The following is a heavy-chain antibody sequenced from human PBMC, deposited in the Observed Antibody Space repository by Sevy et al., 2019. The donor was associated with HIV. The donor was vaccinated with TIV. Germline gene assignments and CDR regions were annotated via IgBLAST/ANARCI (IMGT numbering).Heavy chain of an antibody. CDR2: INPSGGST. Sequence: ASVKVYCKASGYSFTSYEMEWVRQAPGQGLEWMGIINPSGGSTGYAQSFQGRVILTRDTSTDTVYMELNSLRSEDTAVYYCARLRSCGGDCYYFDYWGQGTLVTVSS. CDR3: ARLRSCGGDCYYFDY. J-gene: IGHJ4*02. D-gene: IGHD2-21*02. V-gene: IGHV1-46*01. CDR1: GYSFTSYE.